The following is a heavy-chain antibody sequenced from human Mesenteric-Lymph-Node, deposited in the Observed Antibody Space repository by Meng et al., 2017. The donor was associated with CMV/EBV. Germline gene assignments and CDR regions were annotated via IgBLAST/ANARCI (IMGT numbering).Heavy chain of an antibody. Sequence: SVKVSCKASGYTFTSFGISWVRQAPGQGLEWMGRIIPILGIANYAQKFQGRVTITADKSTSTAYMELSSLRSEDTAVYFCARAPDWGPIWYFDLWGRGTLVTVSS. V-gene: IGHV1-69*04. CDR3: ARAPDWGPIWYFDL. CDR2: IIPILGIA. D-gene: IGHD3/OR15-3a*01. CDR1: GYTFTSFG. J-gene: IGHJ2*01.